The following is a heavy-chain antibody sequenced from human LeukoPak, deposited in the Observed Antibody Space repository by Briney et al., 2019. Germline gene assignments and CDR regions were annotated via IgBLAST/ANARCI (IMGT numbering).Heavy chain of an antibody. CDR1: GASISSGSNY. D-gene: IGHD6-13*01. CDR3: ARAHRSSSWYDY. Sequence: PSETLSLTCSVSGASISSGSNYWGWIRQPPGKGLEWIGSIYYSGSTYYNPSLKSRVTISVDTSKNQFSLKLSSVTAADTAVYYCARAHRSSSWYDYWGQGTLVTVSS. J-gene: IGHJ4*02. CDR2: IYYSGST. V-gene: IGHV4-39*07.